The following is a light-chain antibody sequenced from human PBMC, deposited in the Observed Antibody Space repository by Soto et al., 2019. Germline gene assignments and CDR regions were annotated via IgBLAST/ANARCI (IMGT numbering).Light chain of an antibody. CDR3: MQATQFPWT. J-gene: IGKJ1*01. CDR1: QSLVHSDGNNY. Sequence: IVMTQTPLSSPVTLGQPASISCRSSQSLVHSDGNNYLSWLQQRPGQPPRLLIYKISNRFSAVPHRFSGSGAGTVFTLNSSRLEAEEAGVYYCMQATQFPWTFGQGNKVEIK. CDR2: KIS. V-gene: IGKV2-24*01.